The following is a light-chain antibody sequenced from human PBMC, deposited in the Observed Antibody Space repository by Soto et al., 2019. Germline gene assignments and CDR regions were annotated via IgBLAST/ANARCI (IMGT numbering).Light chain of an antibody. CDR1: QIISSY. J-gene: IGKJ3*01. Sequence: DIQMTQSPSSLSASVVERVTITFRASQIISSYLNWYQQKPGKAPKLLIYAASSLQSGVPSRFSGSGSGTDFTLTISSLQPEDFATYYCQQVNSYPPLTFGPGTKVDIK. CDR2: AAS. CDR3: QQVNSYPPLT. V-gene: IGKV1-39*01.